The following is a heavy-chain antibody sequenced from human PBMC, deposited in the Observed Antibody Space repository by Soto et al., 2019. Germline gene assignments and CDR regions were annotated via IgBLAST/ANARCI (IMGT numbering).Heavy chain of an antibody. J-gene: IGHJ6*03. CDR3: ARLLGAYGSRSYRPYYYYMDV. D-gene: IGHD3-10*01. Sequence: SETLSLTCTVSGGSISSYYWSWIRQPPGKGLEWIGSIYYSGSTNYNNSHKSRVTISVDTSKNQFSLKLSSVTAADTAVYYCARLLGAYGSRSYRPYYYYMDVWGKGTTVTVSS. CDR2: IYYSGST. CDR1: GGSISSYY. V-gene: IGHV4-59*08.